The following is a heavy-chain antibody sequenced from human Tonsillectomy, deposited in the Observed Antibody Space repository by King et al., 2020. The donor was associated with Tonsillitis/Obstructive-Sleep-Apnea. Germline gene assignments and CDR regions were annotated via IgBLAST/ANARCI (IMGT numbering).Heavy chain of an antibody. CDR1: GGSISSSNW. CDR3: ARRIPLDYYGSGSYYTGFDY. D-gene: IGHD3-10*01. Sequence: QLQESGPGLVKPSGTLSLTCAVSGGSISSSNWWSWVRQPPGKGLEWIGEIYHSGSTNYNPSLKGRVTISVDKSKNQFSLKLSSVTAADTAVYYCARRIPLDYYGSGSYYTGFDYWGQGTLVTVSS. V-gene: IGHV4-4*02. CDR2: IYHSGST. J-gene: IGHJ4*02.